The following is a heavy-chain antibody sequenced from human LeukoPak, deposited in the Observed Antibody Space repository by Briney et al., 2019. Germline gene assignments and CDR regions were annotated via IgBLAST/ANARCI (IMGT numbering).Heavy chain of an antibody. Sequence: SETLSLTCTVSGGSISSYYWSWIRQPPGKGLEGIGYIYYSGSTNYNPSLKSRVTISVDTSKNQFSLKLSSVTAADTAVYYCARGEGNHYYYGMDVWGQGTTVTVSS. CDR3: ARGEGNHYYYGMDV. J-gene: IGHJ6*02. CDR2: IYYSGST. CDR1: GGSISSYY. D-gene: IGHD1-26*01. V-gene: IGHV4-59*01.